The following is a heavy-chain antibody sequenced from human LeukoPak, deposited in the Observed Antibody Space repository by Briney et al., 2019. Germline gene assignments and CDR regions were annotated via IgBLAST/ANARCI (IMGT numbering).Heavy chain of an antibody. D-gene: IGHD2-2*01. Sequence: SETLSLTCTVPGGSISSGDYYWSWIRQPPGKGLEWIGYIYYSGSTYYNPSLKSRVTISVDTSKNQFSLKLSSVTAADTAVYYCARDRDIVVVPAAQNWGQATLVTVSS. CDR2: IYYSGST. CDR1: GGSISSGDYY. CDR3: ARDRDIVVVPAAQN. V-gene: IGHV4-30-4*08. J-gene: IGHJ1*01.